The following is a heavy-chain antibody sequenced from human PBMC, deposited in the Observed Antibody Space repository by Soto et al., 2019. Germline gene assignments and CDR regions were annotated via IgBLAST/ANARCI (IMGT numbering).Heavy chain of an antibody. CDR2: IYYSGST. Sequence: SETLSLTCTVSGGSISSSSYYWGWIRQPPGKGLEWIGSIYYSGSTYYNPSLKSRVTISVDTSKNQFSLKLSSVTAADTAVYYCARQKDCSGGSCCLNDAFDIWGQGTMVTVSS. CDR1: GGSISSSSYY. CDR3: ARQKDCSGGSCCLNDAFDI. D-gene: IGHD2-15*01. J-gene: IGHJ3*02. V-gene: IGHV4-39*01.